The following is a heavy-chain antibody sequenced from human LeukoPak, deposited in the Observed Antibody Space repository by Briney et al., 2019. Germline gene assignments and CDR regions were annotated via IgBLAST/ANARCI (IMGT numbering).Heavy chain of an antibody. CDR2: ISTSGGST. CDR1: GFTFRSYG. D-gene: IGHD3-10*01. CDR3: AKDFGGSGSYYCPLDY. Sequence: PGGTLRLSCAASGFTFRSYGMSWVRQAPGKGLEWVSAISTSGGSTYYADSVKGRFTVSRDNSKNTLYLQMNSLRAEDTAVYYCAKDFGGSGSYYCPLDYWGQGTLVTVSS. V-gene: IGHV3-23*01. J-gene: IGHJ4*02.